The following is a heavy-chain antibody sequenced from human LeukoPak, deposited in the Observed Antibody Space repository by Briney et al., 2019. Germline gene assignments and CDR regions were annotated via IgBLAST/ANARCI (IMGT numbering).Heavy chain of an antibody. J-gene: IGHJ4*02. CDR1: GGSISSYY. V-gene: IGHV4-59*01. CDR2: IYYSGST. Sequence: PSETLSLTCTVPGGSISSYYWSWIRQPPGKGLEWIGYIYYSGSTNYKPSLKSRVTISVDTSKNQFSLKLSSVTAADTAVYYCARGRYYYDTPAASFDYWGQGTLVTVSS. D-gene: IGHD3-22*01. CDR3: ARGRYYYDTPAASFDY.